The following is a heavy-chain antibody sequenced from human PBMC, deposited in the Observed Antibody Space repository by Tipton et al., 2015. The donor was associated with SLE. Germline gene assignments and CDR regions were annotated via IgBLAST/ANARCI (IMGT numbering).Heavy chain of an antibody. CDR2: VYSSGST. J-gene: IGHJ4*02. Sequence: TLSLTCTVSGGSIRGFYWRWLRQPAGKGLEWIGRVYSSGSTIYNPPLKSRINLSLDTSKNQFSLRVNSVTDADTAVYYCAWGGGSYYDYWGQGTLVTVSS. CDR3: AWGGGSYYDY. CDR1: GGSIRGFY. D-gene: IGHD1-26*01. V-gene: IGHV4-4*07.